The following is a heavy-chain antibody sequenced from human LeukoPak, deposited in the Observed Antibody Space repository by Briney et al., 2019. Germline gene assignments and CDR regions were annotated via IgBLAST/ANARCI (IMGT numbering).Heavy chain of an antibody. CDR1: GFTFSSYG. Sequence: GGSLRLSCAASGFTFSSYGMHWVRQAPGKGLEWVAVISYDGSNKYYADSVKGRFTISRDNSKNTLYLQMNSLRAEDTAVYYCAKVRDLYSSGWENDYWGQGTLVTVSS. V-gene: IGHV3-30*18. D-gene: IGHD6-19*01. J-gene: IGHJ4*02. CDR3: AKVRDLYSSGWENDY. CDR2: ISYDGSNK.